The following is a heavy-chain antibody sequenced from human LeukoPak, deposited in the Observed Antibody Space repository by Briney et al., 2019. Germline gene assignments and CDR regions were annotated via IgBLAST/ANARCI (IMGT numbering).Heavy chain of an antibody. CDR1: GYTFTSYD. CDR2: MNPNSGNT. D-gene: IGHD2-2*01. Sequence: ASVKVSCEASGYTFTSYDINWVRQATGQGLEWMGWMNPNSGNTGYAQKFQGRVTITRNTSISTAYMELSSLRSEDTAVYYCAIVPAATPIDYWGQGTLVTVSS. V-gene: IGHV1-8*03. J-gene: IGHJ4*02. CDR3: AIVPAATPIDY.